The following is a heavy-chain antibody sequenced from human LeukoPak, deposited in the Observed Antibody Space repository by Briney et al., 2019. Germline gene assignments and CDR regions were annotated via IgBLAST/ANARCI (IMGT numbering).Heavy chain of an antibody. J-gene: IGHJ4*02. CDR1: GGSISSYY. D-gene: IGHD2-2*01. CDR3: ARGVRGYCSSTSCYYLDY. Sequence: SETLSLTCTVSGGSISSYYWSWIRQPPGKGLEWIGYIYYSGSTNYNPSLKSRVTISVDTSKNQFSLKLSSVTAADTAVYYCARGVRGYCSSTSCYYLDYWGQGTLVTVSS. CDR2: IYYSGST. V-gene: IGHV4-59*01.